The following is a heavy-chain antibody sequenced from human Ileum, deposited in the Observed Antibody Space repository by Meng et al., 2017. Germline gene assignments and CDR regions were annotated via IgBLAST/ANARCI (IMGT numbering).Heavy chain of an antibody. V-gene: IGHV3-74*01. J-gene: IGHJ4*02. Sequence: GGSLRLSGAASGFSFGNYWMQWVRQVPGERLMWVSHINNDGSSTVYADSVKGRFTMSRDNARNILYLQMNSLRAEDTALYYCARDWFGIDHWGQGALVTVSS. CDR1: GFSFGNYW. CDR3: ARDWFGIDH. CDR2: INNDGSST. D-gene: IGHD3-10*01.